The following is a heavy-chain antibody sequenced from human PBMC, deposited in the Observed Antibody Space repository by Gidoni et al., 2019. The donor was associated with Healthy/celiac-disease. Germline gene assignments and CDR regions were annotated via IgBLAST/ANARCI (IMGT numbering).Heavy chain of an antibody. CDR3: AKDLGGGEVVDYYYYYMDV. D-gene: IGHD2-21*01. V-gene: IGHV3-23*01. CDR2: ISGSGVST. J-gene: IGHJ6*03. CDR1: GFTFSGYA. Sequence: EVQLLESGGGLVQPGGSLRLSCAASGFTFSGYAMSWVRQAPGKGLEWVSAISGSGVSTYYADSVKGRFTISRDNSKNTLYLQMNSLRAEDTAVYYCAKDLGGGEVVDYYYYYMDVWGKGTTVTVSS.